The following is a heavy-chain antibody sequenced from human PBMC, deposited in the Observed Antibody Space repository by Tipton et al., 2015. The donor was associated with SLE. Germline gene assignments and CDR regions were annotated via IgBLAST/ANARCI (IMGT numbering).Heavy chain of an antibody. J-gene: IGHJ5*02. D-gene: IGHD5-12*01. Sequence: GLVKPSETLSLTCAVYGGSFSGYHWTWIRQPPGKGLEWIGEINHSGSTNNNPSRKSRVTISVDTSKNQFSLKLNSVTAADTAVYYCARRVDSGYDLNWFDPWGQGTQVTVSS. CDR2: INHSGST. V-gene: IGHV4-34*01. CDR1: GGSFSGYH. CDR3: ARRVDSGYDLNWFDP.